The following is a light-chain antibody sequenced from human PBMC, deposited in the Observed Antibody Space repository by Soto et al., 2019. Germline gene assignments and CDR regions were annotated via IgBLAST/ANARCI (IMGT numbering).Light chain of an antibody. CDR3: SSYTSSNTWV. V-gene: IGLV2-14*01. Sequence: QSALTQPASVSGSPGQSITISCTGTSSDVGGYNYVSWYQQHPGKAPKLMIYEVSNRPSGVSNRFSGSKSANTASLTISGLRAEDEADYYCSSYTSSNTWVFGGGTKLTVL. CDR2: EVS. J-gene: IGLJ3*02. CDR1: SSDVGGYNY.